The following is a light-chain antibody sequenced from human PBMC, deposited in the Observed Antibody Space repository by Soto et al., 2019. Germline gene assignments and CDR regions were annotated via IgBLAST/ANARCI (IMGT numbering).Light chain of an antibody. Sequence: EIVLTQSPGTLSLSPGERATLSCRASQSVSSSYLAWYQQKPGQAPRLLIYGASSRATGIPDRFSGSGSGTTFTLTISRLEPEDFAVYYCQQYGSSPGRFGQGTKVEIK. CDR3: QQYGSSPGR. CDR1: QSVSSSY. J-gene: IGKJ1*01. V-gene: IGKV3-20*01. CDR2: GAS.